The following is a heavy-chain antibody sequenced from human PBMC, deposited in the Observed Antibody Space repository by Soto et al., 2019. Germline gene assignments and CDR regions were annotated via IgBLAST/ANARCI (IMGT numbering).Heavy chain of an antibody. Sequence: QVQLQEAGPGLVRPSQTLSLTCTVAGGSMSENDYYWSWLRQSPGQGLQWIGYIYDTWTTTYSPSLKSRDTMSADTSRNQLSLKLTSVTAADTALYFCARGIVRGGFDIWGQGTLVTVSS. CDR1: GGSMSENDYY. V-gene: IGHV4-30-4*01. D-gene: IGHD3-10*02. CDR3: ARGIVRGGFDI. J-gene: IGHJ3*02. CDR2: IYDTWTT.